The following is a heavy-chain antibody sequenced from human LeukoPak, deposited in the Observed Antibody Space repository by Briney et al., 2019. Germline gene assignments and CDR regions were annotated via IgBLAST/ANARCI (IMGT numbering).Heavy chain of an antibody. V-gene: IGHV1-8*03. Sequence: GASVKVSCKASGYTFTSYGISWVRQAPGQGLEWMGWISAYNGNTGYAQKFQGRVTITRNTSISTAYMELSSLRSEDTAVYYCARGSYDFWSGYYYYYYNYMDVWGKGTTVTVSS. D-gene: IGHD3-3*01. CDR1: GYTFTSYG. CDR2: ISAYNGNT. J-gene: IGHJ6*03. CDR3: ARGSYDFWSGYYYYYYNYMDV.